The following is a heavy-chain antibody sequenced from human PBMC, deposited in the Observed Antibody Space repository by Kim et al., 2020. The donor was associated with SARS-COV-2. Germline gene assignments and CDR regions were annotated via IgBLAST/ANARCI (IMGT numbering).Heavy chain of an antibody. CDR2: VNPNRGTS. D-gene: IGHD2-15*01. J-gene: IGHJ4*02. CDR1: GYIFTSYD. Sequence: ASVKVSCEASGYIFTSYDLYWVRQAPGQGLEWVGWVNPNRGTSGHAQKFQGRVTMTTNTSISTAYMELSSLRSEDTAVYFCARGLKGGGFFDYWGQGTLV. V-gene: IGHV1-8*02. CDR3: ARGLKGGGFFDY.